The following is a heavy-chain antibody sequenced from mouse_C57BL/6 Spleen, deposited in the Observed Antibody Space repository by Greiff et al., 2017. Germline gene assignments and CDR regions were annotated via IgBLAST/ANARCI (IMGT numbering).Heavy chain of an antibody. CDR3: AGVTTVVAFYFDY. J-gene: IGHJ2*01. CDR2: IDPEDGET. D-gene: IGHD1-1*01. Sequence: VQLQQSGAELVKPGASVKLSCTASGFNIKDYYMHWVKQRPEQGLEWIGRIDPEDGETKYAPKFQGKATITADTSSNTAYLQLSSLTSEDTAVYYCAGVTTVVAFYFDYWGQGTTLTVSS. CDR1: GFNIKDYY. V-gene: IGHV14-2*01.